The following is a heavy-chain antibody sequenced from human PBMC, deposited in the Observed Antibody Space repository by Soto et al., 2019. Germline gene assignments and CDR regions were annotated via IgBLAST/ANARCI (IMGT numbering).Heavy chain of an antibody. V-gene: IGHV1-69*13. CDR3: ARETYGGNSPDAFDI. CDR1: GGTFSSYA. CDR2: IIPIFGTA. D-gene: IGHD4-17*01. J-gene: IGHJ3*02. Sequence: SVKVSCKASGGTFSSYAISWVRQAPGQGLEWMGGIIPIFGTANYAQKFQGRVTITADESTSTAYMELSSLRSEDTAVYYCARETYGGNSPDAFDIWGQGTMVTVSS.